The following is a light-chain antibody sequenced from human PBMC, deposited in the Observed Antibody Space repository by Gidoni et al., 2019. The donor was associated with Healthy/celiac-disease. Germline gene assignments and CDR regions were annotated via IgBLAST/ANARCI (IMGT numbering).Light chain of an antibody. J-gene: IGKJ1*01. CDR3: QQSYSTPT. Sequence: DIQMTQSPSSLSASVGDRVTITCRASQSISSYINWYQQKPGKDPKLLIYAASSLQSGVPSRFSGSGSGTDFTLTISSLQPEDFATYYCQQSYSTPTFGQGTKVEIK. V-gene: IGKV1-39*01. CDR2: AAS. CDR1: QSISSY.